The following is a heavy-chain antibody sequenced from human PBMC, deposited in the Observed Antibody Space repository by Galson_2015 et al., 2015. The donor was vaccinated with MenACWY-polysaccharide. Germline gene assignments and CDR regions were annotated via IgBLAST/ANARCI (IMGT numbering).Heavy chain of an antibody. V-gene: IGHV3-21*01. CDR3: ARAVTVTTGVGGY. J-gene: IGHJ4*02. CDR2: ISSSSSYI. D-gene: IGHD4-17*01. CDR1: GFTFSSYR. Sequence: SLGLSCAASGFTFSSYRMNWVRQAPGKGLEWVSSISSSSSYIYYADSVKGRFTISRDNAKNSLYLQMNSLRAEDTAVYYCARAVTVTTGVGGYWGQGTLVTVSS.